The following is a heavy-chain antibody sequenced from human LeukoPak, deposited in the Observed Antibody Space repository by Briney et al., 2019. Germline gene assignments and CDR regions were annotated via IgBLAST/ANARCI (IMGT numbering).Heavy chain of an antibody. D-gene: IGHD6-6*01. J-gene: IGHJ6*03. CDR2: ISWNSDTI. V-gene: IGHV3-9*03. CDR1: GFTFDDYA. Sequence: PGGSLRLSCAASGFTFDDYAMHWVRQAPGKGLEWVSGISWNSDTIAYADSVKGRFTVSRDNAKNSLYLQMNSLRTDDMALYYCAKGAARRRFYYYMDVWGKGTTVTVSS. CDR3: AKGAARRRFYYYMDV.